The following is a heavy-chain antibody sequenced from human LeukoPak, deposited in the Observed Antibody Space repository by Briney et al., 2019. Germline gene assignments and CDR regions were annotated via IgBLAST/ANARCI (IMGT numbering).Heavy chain of an antibody. CDR2: INPNSGGT. CDR3: ARDSPYSSGWYGY. J-gene: IGHJ4*02. V-gene: IGHV1-2*02. Sequence: GASVKVSCKASGDTFTGYYMHWVRQAPGQGLEWMGWINPNSGGTNYAQKFQGRVTMTRDTSISTAYMELSRLRSDDTAVYYCARDSPYSSGWYGYWGQGTLVTVSS. CDR1: GDTFTGYY. D-gene: IGHD6-19*01.